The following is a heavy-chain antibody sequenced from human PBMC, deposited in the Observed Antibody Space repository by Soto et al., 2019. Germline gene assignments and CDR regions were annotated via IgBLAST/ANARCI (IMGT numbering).Heavy chain of an antibody. Sequence: QVQLLQSGAEVKKPVSSVKVSCKASGGTFSTYAISWVRQAPRQGLEWMGGIIPIFATPSYAQKFQGRVTITADKSTSTAYMELSSLRSEDTAVYYCAREGPVAGNYGMDVWGQGTTVTVSS. CDR3: AREGPVAGNYGMDV. J-gene: IGHJ6*02. D-gene: IGHD6-19*01. V-gene: IGHV1-69*06. CDR2: IIPIFATP. CDR1: GGTFSTYA.